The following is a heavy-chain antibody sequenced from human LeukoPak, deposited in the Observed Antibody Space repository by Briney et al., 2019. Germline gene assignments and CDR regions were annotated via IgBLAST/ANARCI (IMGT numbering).Heavy chain of an antibody. J-gene: IGHJ4*02. CDR2: ISNDGSTT. D-gene: IGHD2-8*02. CDR3: ATGFTWSLEF. CDR1: GFTFSRFP. V-gene: IGHV3-30*04. Sequence: GGSLRLSCAASGFTFSRFPMHWVRQAPGKGLEWVAAISNDGSTTYHADSVKGRFTISRDKSKNTLYLQMKSLRPEDTALYYCATGFTWSLEFWGQGTMVAVPS.